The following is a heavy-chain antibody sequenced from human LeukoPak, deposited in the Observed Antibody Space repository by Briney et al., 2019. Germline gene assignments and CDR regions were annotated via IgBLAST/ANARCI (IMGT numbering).Heavy chain of an antibody. V-gene: IGHV3-53*01. J-gene: IGHJ3*02. D-gene: IGHD1-14*01. Sequence: PGGSLRLSCAASGFTVNTNYMNWVRQAPGRGLEWVSVIYTGGDTYYTDSVKGRFTISRDNSKNTLYLQMNSLRGEDTAVYYCARDGYNRRAFDIWGQGTMVTVSS. CDR1: GFTVNTNY. CDR3: ARDGYNRRAFDI. CDR2: IYTGGDT.